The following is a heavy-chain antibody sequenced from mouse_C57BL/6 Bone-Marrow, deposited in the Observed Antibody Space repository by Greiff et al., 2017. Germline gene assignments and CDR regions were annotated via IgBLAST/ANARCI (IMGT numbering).Heavy chain of an antibody. V-gene: IGHV1-53*01. J-gene: IGHJ1*03. CDR1: GYTFTSYW. CDR3: GYYGYDGPCWYFDV. Sequence: QVQLQQPGTELVKPGASVKLSCKASGYTFTSYWMHWVKQRPGQGLEWIGNINPSNGGTNYNEKFKSKATLTVDKSSSTASMQLSSLTSEDSAVYYCGYYGYDGPCWYFDVWGTGTTVTVSA. D-gene: IGHD2-2*01. CDR2: INPSNGGT.